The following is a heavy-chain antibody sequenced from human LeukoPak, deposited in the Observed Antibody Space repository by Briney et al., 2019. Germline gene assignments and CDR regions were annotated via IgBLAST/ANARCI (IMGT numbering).Heavy chain of an antibody. J-gene: IGHJ3*02. Sequence: PGGSLRLSCAASGFTFSSYEMNWVRQAPGKGLEWVSSISSSSSYIYYADSVKGRFTISRDNAKNSLYLQMNSLRAEDTAVYYCAREVYYYDSSGYPKHTPAFDIWGQGKMVTVSS. D-gene: IGHD3-22*01. CDR3: AREVYYYDSSGYPKHTPAFDI. V-gene: IGHV3-21*01. CDR1: GFTFSSYE. CDR2: ISSSSSYI.